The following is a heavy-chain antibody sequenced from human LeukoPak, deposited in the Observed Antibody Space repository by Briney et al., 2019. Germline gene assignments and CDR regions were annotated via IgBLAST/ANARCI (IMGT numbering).Heavy chain of an antibody. CDR1: GGSISGYY. J-gene: IGHJ6*03. D-gene: IGHD3-10*01. CDR3: ACERVYGSGSYYRDYYMDV. V-gene: IGHV4-34*01. Sequence: SETLSLTCAVYGGSISGYYWNWIRKRQGHGLEWIGEINNSGSTNSNPSLTSRVTISVDTSKTQFSLQLSFVSVAETAVYYCACERVYGSGSYYRDYYMDVWGKGTTVTVSS. CDR2: INNSGST.